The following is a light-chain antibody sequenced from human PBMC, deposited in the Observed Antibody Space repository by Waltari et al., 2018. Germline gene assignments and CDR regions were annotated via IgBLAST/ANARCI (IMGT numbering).Light chain of an antibody. J-gene: IGKJ1*01. CDR1: QSVGSS. CDR3: QQYNNWPKT. CDR2: SAS. Sequence: EIVMTQSPATLSVSLGDRATLACRASQSVGSSLAWYQQNAGQAPRLLIYSASTSATGVPARFSGSGSGTEFTLTISSLQSDDFAAYYCQQYNNWPKTFGQGTKVEIK. V-gene: IGKV3-15*01.